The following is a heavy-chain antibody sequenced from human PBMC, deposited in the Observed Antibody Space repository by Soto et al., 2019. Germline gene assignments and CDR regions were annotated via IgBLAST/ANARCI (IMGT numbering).Heavy chain of an antibody. J-gene: IGHJ6*02. Sequence: QLQLQGSGPGLVKPSETLSLTCTVSGGFVSSPSYYWCWIRQPPGKGLEWIGSIYYSGTTYYNPSRKSGFTTAVDTSMNEFARTVSAVTSADTAVYYCARQRAATVRAHVDYYDMDVLGQGTTVTVSS. CDR2: IYYSGTT. CDR3: ARQRAATVRAHVDYYDMDV. D-gene: IGHD2-15*01. V-gene: IGHV4-39*01. CDR1: GGFVSSPSYY.